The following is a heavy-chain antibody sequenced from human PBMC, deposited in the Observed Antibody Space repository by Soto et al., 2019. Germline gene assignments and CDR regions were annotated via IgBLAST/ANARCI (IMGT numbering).Heavy chain of an antibody. CDR1: GFTFSNAW. V-gene: IGHV3-15*01. D-gene: IGHD4-17*01. Sequence: EVQLVESGGGLVKPGGSLRLSCAASGFTFSNAWMSWVRQAPGKGLEWVGRIKSKTDGGTTDYAAPVKGRFTISRDDSKSTLYLQMNSLKTEDTAVYYCTTGRGYGDYDHWYFDLWGRGTLVTVSS. CDR3: TTGRGYGDYDHWYFDL. J-gene: IGHJ2*01. CDR2: IKSKTDGGTT.